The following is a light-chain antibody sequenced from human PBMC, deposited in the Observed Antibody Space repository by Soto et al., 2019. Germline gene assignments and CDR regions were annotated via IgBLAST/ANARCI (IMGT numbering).Light chain of an antibody. CDR1: ESVGNY. CDR2: DAS. CDR3: QQRSSWPPPT. V-gene: IGKV3-11*01. Sequence: IVLTQSPATLSLSPGERATLSCRASESVGNYLAWYQEKPGQAPRLLIYDASNRATGIPPRFSGSGSGTDFTITISSLEPEDFAVYYCQQRSSWPPPTFGGGTKVEI. J-gene: IGKJ4*01.